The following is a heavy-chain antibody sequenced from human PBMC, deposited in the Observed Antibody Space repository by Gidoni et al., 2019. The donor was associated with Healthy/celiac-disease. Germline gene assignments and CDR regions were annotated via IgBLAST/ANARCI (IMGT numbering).Heavy chain of an antibody. CDR3: ARGRGRQLLVVVITTRTNFDY. Sequence: QVQLVQSGAEVKKPGASVKVSCKASGYTFTSYDINWVRQATGQGLEWMGWMNPNSGNTGYAQKFQGRVTMTRNTSISTAYMELSSLRSEDTAVYYCARGRGRQLLVVVITTRTNFDYWGQGTLVTVSS. D-gene: IGHD3-22*01. CDR1: GYTFTSYD. CDR2: MNPNSGNT. J-gene: IGHJ4*02. V-gene: IGHV1-8*01.